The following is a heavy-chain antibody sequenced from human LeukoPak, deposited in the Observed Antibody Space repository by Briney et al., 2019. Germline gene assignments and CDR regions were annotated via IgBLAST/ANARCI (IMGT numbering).Heavy chain of an antibody. CDR2: ISYDGSNK. J-gene: IGHJ4*02. Sequence: HPGGSLRLSCAASGFTFSSYAMHWVRQAPGKGLEWVAVISYDGSNKYYADSVKGRFTISRDNSKNTLYLQMNSLRAEDTAVYYCARVIAAAAGLDCWGQGTLVTVSS. D-gene: IGHD6-13*01. CDR1: GFTFSSYA. CDR3: ARVIAAAAGLDC. V-gene: IGHV3-30*04.